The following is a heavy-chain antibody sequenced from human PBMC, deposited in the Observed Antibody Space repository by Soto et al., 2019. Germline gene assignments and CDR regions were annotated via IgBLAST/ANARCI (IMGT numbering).Heavy chain of an antibody. V-gene: IGHV1-18*01. CDR1: GYTFTNYG. J-gene: IGHJ4*02. CDR2: ISAYNGDT. D-gene: IGHD3-10*01. Sequence: ASVKVSCKASGYTFTNYGITWVRQAPGQGLEWMGWISAYNGDTHYTQRLQGRVTMTTDTSTSTAYMELRGLRSDDTAVYYCAKCGIIERCTYFDYWGQGTLVTVSS. CDR3: AKCGIIERCTYFDY.